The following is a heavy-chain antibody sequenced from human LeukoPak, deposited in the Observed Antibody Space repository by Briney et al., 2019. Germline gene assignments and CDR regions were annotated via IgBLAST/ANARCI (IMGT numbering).Heavy chain of an antibody. CDR1: GFTFSSYA. Sequence: GGSLRLSCAASGFTFSSYAMSWVRQAPGKGLKWVSAISGSGGSTYYADSVKGRFTISRDNSKYTLYLQMNSRRAEDTAVYYCAKFLPTHIVVANYYFDYWGQGTLVTVSS. CDR3: AKFLPTHIVVANYYFDY. J-gene: IGHJ4*02. D-gene: IGHD2-21*01. CDR2: ISGSGGST. V-gene: IGHV3-23*01.